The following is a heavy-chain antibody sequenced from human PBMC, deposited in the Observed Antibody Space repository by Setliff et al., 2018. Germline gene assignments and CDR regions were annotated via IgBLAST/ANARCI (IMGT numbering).Heavy chain of an antibody. CDR1: GGSFSGYY. J-gene: IGHJ4*02. CDR2: INHSGST. CDR3: ARLWISYESNTYFYPKYFDF. V-gene: IGHV4-34*01. D-gene: IGHD3-22*01. Sequence: KTSETLSLTCAVYGGSFSGYYWSWIRQPPGKGLEWIGEINHSGSTNYNPSLKSRVTISVDTSKNQFSLKLSSVTAADTAVYYCARLWISYESNTYFYPKYFDFWGQGTLVTVSS.